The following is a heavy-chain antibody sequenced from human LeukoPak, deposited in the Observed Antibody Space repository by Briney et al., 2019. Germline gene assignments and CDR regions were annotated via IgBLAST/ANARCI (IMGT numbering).Heavy chain of an antibody. CDR2: ISGSAGST. V-gene: IGHV3-23*01. J-gene: IGHJ6*02. Sequence: PGGSLRLSCAASRFTFSNFAMSWVRQAPGKGLEWVSGISGSAGSTYYADSVKGRFTISRGNSKNTLYLQMNSLRAEDTAVYYCAKGDGDYAYYYYYSMDVWGQGTTVTVSS. D-gene: IGHD4-17*01. CDR3: AKGDGDYAYYYYYSMDV. CDR1: RFTFSNFA.